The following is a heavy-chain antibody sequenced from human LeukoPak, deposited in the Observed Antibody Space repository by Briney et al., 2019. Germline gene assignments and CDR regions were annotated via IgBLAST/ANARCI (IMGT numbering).Heavy chain of an antibody. CDR3: ARVVRGAYCSGGSCYFDY. CDR2: IIPIFGTA. Sequence: GASVKVSCKASGGTFSSYAISWVRQAPGQGLEWMGGIIPIFGTANYAQKFRGRVTITTDESTSTAYMELSSLRSEDTAVYYCARVVRGAYCSGGSCYFDYWGQGTLATVSS. D-gene: IGHD2-15*01. V-gene: IGHV1-69*05. J-gene: IGHJ4*02. CDR1: GGTFSSYA.